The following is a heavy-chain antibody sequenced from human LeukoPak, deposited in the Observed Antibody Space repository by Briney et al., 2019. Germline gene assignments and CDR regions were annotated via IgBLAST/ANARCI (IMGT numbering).Heavy chain of an antibody. V-gene: IGHV1-18*01. J-gene: IGHJ6*02. Sequence: ASVKVSCKASGYTFTSYGISWVRQAPGQGLEWMGWISAYNGNTNYAQKLQGRVTMTTDTSTSTAYMELRSLRSDDTVVYYCARERIVRYCSGGSCYKDLYGMDVWGQGTTVTVSS. CDR1: GYTFTSYG. D-gene: IGHD2-15*01. CDR3: ARERIVRYCSGGSCYKDLYGMDV. CDR2: ISAYNGNT.